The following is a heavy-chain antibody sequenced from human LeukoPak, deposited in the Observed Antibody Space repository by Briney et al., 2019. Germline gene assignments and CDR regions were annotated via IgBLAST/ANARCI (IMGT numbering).Heavy chain of an antibody. V-gene: IGHV3-23*01. CDR1: GFTFSSGA. J-gene: IGHJ3*02. CDR2: ITGSGGST. D-gene: IGHD3-16*01. CDR3: AKPSQTWGSAFDI. Sequence: PGGSLRLSCAASGFTFSSGAMSWVRRAPGKGLEWVSAITGSGGSTYYADSVKGRFTISRDNSKTTLSLQMNSLSAEDTAVYYCAKPSQTWGSAFDIWGQGTMVTVSS.